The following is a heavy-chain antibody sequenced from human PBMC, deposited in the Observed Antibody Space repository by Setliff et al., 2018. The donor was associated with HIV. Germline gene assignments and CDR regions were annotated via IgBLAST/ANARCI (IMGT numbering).Heavy chain of an antibody. CDR3: ARDPKPKFWSGNSPFDY. CDR2: IYHSGTT. Sequence: PSETLSLTCAVSGYSISSGCYWGWIRQTPGKGLEWIGSIYHSGTTYYNPSLRSRVSISVATSKKQFSLKLSSVRAEDTAVYYCARDPKPKFWSGNSPFDYWGQGTLVTVSS. CDR1: GYSISSGCY. D-gene: IGHD3-3*01. J-gene: IGHJ4*02. V-gene: IGHV4-38-2*02.